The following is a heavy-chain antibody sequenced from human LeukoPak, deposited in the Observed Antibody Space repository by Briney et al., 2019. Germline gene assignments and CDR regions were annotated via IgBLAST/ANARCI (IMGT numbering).Heavy chain of an antibody. Sequence: SETLSFTCTVSGGSISSYYWSWIRQPPGKGLEWIGYIYYSGSTNYNPSLKSGVTISVDTSKNQFSLKLSSVTAADTAVYYCASLHYDSSGYYSYYWGQGTLVTVSS. CDR2: IYYSGST. CDR3: ASLHYDSSGYYSYY. D-gene: IGHD3-22*01. CDR1: GGSISSYY. V-gene: IGHV4-59*08. J-gene: IGHJ4*02.